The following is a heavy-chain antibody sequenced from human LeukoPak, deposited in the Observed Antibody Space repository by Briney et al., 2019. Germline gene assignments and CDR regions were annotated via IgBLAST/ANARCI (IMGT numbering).Heavy chain of an antibody. CDR1: GFTFSGSA. J-gene: IGHJ4*02. CDR2: IRSKANSYAT. D-gene: IGHD2-2*02. CDR3: TRHADCSSTSCYMGY. Sequence: GGSLRLSCAASGFTFSGSAMHWVRQASGKGLEWVGRIRSKANSYATAYAASVKGRFTISRDDSKNTAYLQMNSLKTEDTAVYYCTRHADCSSTSCYMGYWGQGTLVTVSS. V-gene: IGHV3-73*01.